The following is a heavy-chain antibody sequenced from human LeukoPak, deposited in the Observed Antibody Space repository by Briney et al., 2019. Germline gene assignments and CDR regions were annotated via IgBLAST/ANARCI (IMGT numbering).Heavy chain of an antibody. CDR3: ARDVAGGSSWTSSYNWFDP. V-gene: IGHV4-59*01. J-gene: IGHJ5*02. Sequence: PSETLSLTCTVSGGSISSYYWSWIRQPPGKGLEWIGYIYYSGSTNYNPSLKSRVTISADTSKNQFSLKLSSVTAADTAVYYCARDVAGGSSWTSSYNWFDPWGQGTLVTVSS. CDR1: GGSISSYY. CDR2: IYYSGST. D-gene: IGHD6-13*01.